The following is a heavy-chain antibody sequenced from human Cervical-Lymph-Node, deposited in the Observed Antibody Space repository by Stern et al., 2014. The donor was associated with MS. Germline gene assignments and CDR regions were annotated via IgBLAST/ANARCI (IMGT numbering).Heavy chain of an antibody. J-gene: IGHJ3*01. CDR1: GDSISSNY. CDR3: ARVGSGWSLDAFDF. CDR2: IYSGGST. D-gene: IGHD6-19*01. V-gene: IGHV4-4*07. Sequence: QLQLQESGPGLVKPSETLSLTCTVSGDSISSNYWSWIRQPAGKGLEWIGLIYSGGSTNYSPSRRSRVSMSVDTSKNQFSLKLNSVTAADTAVYYCARVGSGWSLDAFDFWGQGTTVTVSS.